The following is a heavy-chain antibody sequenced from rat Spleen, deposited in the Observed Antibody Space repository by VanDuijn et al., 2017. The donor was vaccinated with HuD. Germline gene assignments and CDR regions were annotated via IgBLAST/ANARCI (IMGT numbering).Heavy chain of an antibody. CDR2: ISTSGGST. Sequence: EVQLVESGGGLVQPGRSLKLSCAASGFTFSNYDMAWVRQAPTKGLEWVASISTSGGSTYYRDSVKGRFTVSRDNAKNTLYLQIDSLRSEDTATYYCARETGYNSYFDYWGQGVMVTVSS. J-gene: IGHJ2*01. V-gene: IGHV5S13*01. CDR1: GFTFSNYD. CDR3: ARETGYNSYFDY. D-gene: IGHD1-4*01.